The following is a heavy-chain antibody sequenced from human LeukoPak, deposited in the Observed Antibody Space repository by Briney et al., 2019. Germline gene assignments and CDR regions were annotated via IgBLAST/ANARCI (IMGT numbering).Heavy chain of an antibody. Sequence: PGGSLRLSCAASGFTFSSYAMSWVRQAPGKGLEWVSAISGSGGSTYYADSVKGRFTISRDNSKNTLYLQMNSLRAEDTAVYYCAKFDFSRTAEYCSGGSCPRRGSDYWGQGTLVTVSS. CDR3: AKFDFSRTAEYCSGGSCPRRGSDY. CDR2: ISGSGGST. V-gene: IGHV3-23*01. J-gene: IGHJ4*02. CDR1: GFTFSSYA. D-gene: IGHD2-15*01.